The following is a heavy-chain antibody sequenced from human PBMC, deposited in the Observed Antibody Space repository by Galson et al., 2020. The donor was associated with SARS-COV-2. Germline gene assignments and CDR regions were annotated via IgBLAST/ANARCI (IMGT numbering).Heavy chain of an antibody. CDR1: GYTFTGYY. CDR2: INPNSGGT. V-gene: IGHV1-2*04. J-gene: IGHJ3*02. D-gene: IGHD4-17*01. Sequence: ASVKVSCKASGYTFTGYYMHWVRQAPGQGLEWMGWINPNSGGTNYAQKFQGWVTMTRDTSISTAYMELSRLRSDDTAVYYCARTPLDYGGNSGERLDAFDIWGQGTMVTVSS. CDR3: ARTPLDYGGNSGERLDAFDI.